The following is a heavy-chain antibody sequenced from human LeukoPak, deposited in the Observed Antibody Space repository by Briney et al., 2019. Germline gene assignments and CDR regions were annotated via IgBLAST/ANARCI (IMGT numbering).Heavy chain of an antibody. CDR3: ARDPKGDRAFDI. V-gene: IGHV3-11*01. CDR1: GFSLRDYD. J-gene: IGHJ3*02. D-gene: IGHD3-10*01. Sequence: PGGSLRLSCAVFGFSLRDYDISWIRQAPGKGLEWVSHSVTSSGAIYHADSVKGRFTISRDNARNSLFLQLNNLRAEDTALYYGARDPKGDRAFDIWGQGTMVTVSS. CDR2: SVTSSGAI.